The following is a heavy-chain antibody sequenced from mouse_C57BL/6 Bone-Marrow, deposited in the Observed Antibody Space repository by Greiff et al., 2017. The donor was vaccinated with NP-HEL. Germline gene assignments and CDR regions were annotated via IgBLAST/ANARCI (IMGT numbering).Heavy chain of an antibody. CDR3: TGFYYGSSYPYWYFDV. J-gene: IGHJ1*03. V-gene: IGHV6-3*01. Sequence: EVHLVESGGGLVQPGGSMKLSCVASGFTFSNYWMNWVRQSPEKGLEWVAQIRLKSDNYATHYAESVKGRFTISRDDSKSSVYLQMNNLRAEDTGIYYCTGFYYGSSYPYWYFDVWGTGTTVTVSS. CDR2: IRLKSDNYAT. D-gene: IGHD1-1*01. CDR1: GFTFSNYW.